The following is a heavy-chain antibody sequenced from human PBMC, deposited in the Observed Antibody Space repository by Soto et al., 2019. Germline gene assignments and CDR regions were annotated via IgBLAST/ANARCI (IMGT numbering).Heavy chain of an antibody. CDR3: VRDKRTISGIFPGY. J-gene: IGHJ4*02. Sequence: GGSLRLSCVGSGFDVTTNCMRWVRQAPGKGLECVSIVCTGGATHYADSVKGRFTISRDSSKNTVHLQMNNVRAEDTAVYYCVRDKRTISGIFPGYWGQGTQVTVSS. V-gene: IGHV3-53*01. D-gene: IGHD1-1*01. CDR2: VCTGGAT. CDR1: GFDVTTNC.